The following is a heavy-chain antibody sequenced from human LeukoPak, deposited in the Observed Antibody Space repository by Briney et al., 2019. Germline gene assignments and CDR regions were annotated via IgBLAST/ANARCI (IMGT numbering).Heavy chain of an antibody. V-gene: IGHV3-30*04. CDR2: ISWDSKIQ. CDR3: ARDYSGRYVFDY. J-gene: IGHJ4*02. D-gene: IGHD5-12*01. Sequence: GVSLRLSCAASGFTFRSRAFHWVRQAPGKGLEWVALISWDSKIQYYAESVKGRFTLSRDSSKSTVYLQMNSLRIEDTALYYCARDYSGRYVFDYWGQGTLVAVSP. CDR1: GFTFRSRA.